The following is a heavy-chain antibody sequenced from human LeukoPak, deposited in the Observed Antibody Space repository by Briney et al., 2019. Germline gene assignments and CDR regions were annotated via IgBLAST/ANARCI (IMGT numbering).Heavy chain of an antibody. D-gene: IGHD5-12*01. CDR1: EDTFTGYY. Sequence: VSVKVSCKASEDTFTGYYIHWVRQAPEQGLEWMGRINPNSGGTNYAQKFQGRVTMTRDTSISTAYMELSRLRSDDTAVYYCARLRSFDYWGQGTLVSVSS. J-gene: IGHJ4*02. CDR2: INPNSGGT. V-gene: IGHV1-2*06. CDR3: ARLRSFDY.